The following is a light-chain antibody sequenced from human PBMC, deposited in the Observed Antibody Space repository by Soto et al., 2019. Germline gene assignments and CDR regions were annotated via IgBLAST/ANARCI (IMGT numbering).Light chain of an antibody. CDR2: GAS. V-gene: IGKV3-11*01. CDR1: QSVITY. Sequence: EIVLTQFPATLSLSPGERATLSCRASQSVITYLAWYQQKPGQAPRLLIYGASNRATGIPARFSGSGSGTDFTLTIGSLEPEDSAVYYCHQRGTWPETFGQGTKVEIK. CDR3: HQRGTWPET. J-gene: IGKJ1*01.